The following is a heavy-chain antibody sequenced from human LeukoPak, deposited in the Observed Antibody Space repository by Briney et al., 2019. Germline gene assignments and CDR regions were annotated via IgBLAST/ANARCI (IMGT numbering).Heavy chain of an antibody. D-gene: IGHD3-22*01. CDR3: ARGGTYYYDSSGYYDY. V-gene: IGHV4-59*01. CDR2: IYYSGST. CDR1: GGSISNYY. J-gene: IGHJ4*02. Sequence: SETLSLTCTVSGGSISNYYWSWIRQPPGKGLEWIGYIYYSGSTNYNPSLKSRVTISVDTSKNQFSLKLSSVTAADTAVYYCARGGTYYYDSSGYYDYWGQGTLVTVSS.